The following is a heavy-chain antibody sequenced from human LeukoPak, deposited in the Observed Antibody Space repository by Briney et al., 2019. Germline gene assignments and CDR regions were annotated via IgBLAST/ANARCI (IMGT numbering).Heavy chain of an antibody. CDR3: ARGGQGDGYSADEAFDF. J-gene: IGHJ3*01. V-gene: IGHV6-1*01. CDR2: TYYRSKWYN. D-gene: IGHD5-24*01. CDR1: GDSVSSNSSA. Sequence: SQTLSLTCAISGDSVSSNSSACNWIRQSPSRGLEWLGRTYYRSKWYNDYAVSVKSRITINPDTSKNQFSLQLNSVTPEDTAVYYCARGGQGDGYSADEAFDFWGQGTMVTVSS.